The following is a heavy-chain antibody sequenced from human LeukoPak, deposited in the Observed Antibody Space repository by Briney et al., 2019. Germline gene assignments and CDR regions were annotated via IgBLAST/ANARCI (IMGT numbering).Heavy chain of an antibody. CDR3: ARDGYSGYEFDY. CDR1: GGTFSSYA. J-gene: IGHJ4*02. V-gene: IGHV1-69*04. CDR2: IIPILGIA. Sequence: GSSVKVSCKASGGTFSSYAISWVRQAPGQGLEWMGRIIPILGIANYAQKFQGRVTITADKSTSTAYMELSSLRSEDTAVYYCARDGYSGYEFDYWGQGTLVTVSS. D-gene: IGHD5-12*01.